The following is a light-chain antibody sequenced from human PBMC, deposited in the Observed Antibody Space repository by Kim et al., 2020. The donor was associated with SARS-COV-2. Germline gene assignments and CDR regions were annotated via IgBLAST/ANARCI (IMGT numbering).Light chain of an antibody. Sequence: SELTQDPAVSVALGQTVRITCQGDSLRSYYASWYQQKPGQAPVLVIYGKNNRPSGIPDRFSGSISGNTASLTITGAQAEDEADYYCNSRDSSGNHHWVF. J-gene: IGLJ3*02. V-gene: IGLV3-19*01. CDR2: GKN. CDR1: SLRSYY. CDR3: NSRDSSGNHHWV.